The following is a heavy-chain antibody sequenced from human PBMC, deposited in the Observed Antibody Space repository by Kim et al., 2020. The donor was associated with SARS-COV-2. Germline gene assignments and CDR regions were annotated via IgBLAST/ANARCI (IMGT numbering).Heavy chain of an antibody. Sequence: ASVKVSCKTSGYTFTYYAIHWVRQVPGLRPECMGWINVGNGNTKYSQNFQGRVTITRDTSASTAYMELSSLRSEDTAVYYCARGGYSTGYYFQYDYWGQGTLITVSS. D-gene: IGHD3-22*01. J-gene: IGHJ4*02. V-gene: IGHV1-3*01. CDR3: ARGGYSTGYYFQYDY. CDR2: INVGNGNT. CDR1: GYTFTYYA.